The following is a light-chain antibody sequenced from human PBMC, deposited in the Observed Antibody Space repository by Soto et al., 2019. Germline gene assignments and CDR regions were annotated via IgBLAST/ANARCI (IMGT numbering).Light chain of an antibody. V-gene: IGLV1-44*01. J-gene: IGLJ3*02. CDR3: AAWDDSLNGGV. CDR2: SNN. CDR1: SSNIGSNT. Sequence: QYVLTQPPSASGTPGQRVTISCSGSSSNIGSNTVNWYQQLPGTAPKLLIYSNNQRPSGVPDRFSGSKSGTSASLAISGLQSEDEADYYCAAWDDSLNGGVFGGGTKVTVL.